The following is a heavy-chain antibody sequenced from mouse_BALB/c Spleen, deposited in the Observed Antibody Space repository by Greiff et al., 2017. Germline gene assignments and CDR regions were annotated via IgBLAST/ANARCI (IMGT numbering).Heavy chain of an antibody. D-gene: IGHD3-3*01. CDR1: GYTFTSYW. CDR3: TRRRDGSFDY. CDR2: IYPGNSDT. V-gene: IGHV1-5*01. Sequence: EVQLQQSGTVLARPGASVKMSCKASGYTFTSYWMHWVKQRPGQGLEWIGAIYPGNSDTSYNQKFKGKAKLTAVTSTSTAYMELSSLTNEDSAVYYCTRRRDGSFDYWGQGTTLTVSS. J-gene: IGHJ2*01.